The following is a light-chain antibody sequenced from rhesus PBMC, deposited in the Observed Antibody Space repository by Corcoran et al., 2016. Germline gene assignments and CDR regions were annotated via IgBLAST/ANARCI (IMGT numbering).Light chain of an antibody. CDR1: QTIRSW. CDR3: QQYSSSPHT. V-gene: IGKV1-22*01. CDR2: KES. Sequence: DIHMTQSPSSLSASVGDTVTITCRESQTIRSWLAWYEQKTGKDPNLLIYKESSLQSGVPSRFSGSGSWTDFTLTISSLQSEDFATYSYQQYSSSPHTFGGGTKVDLK. J-gene: IGKJ4*01.